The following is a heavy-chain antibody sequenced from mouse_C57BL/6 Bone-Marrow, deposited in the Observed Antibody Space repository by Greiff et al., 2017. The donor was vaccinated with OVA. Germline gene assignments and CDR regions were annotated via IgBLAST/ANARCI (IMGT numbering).Heavy chain of an antibody. D-gene: IGHD2-3*01. J-gene: IGHJ3*01. Sequence: QVQLKQSGAELVKPGASVKLSCKASGYTFTSYWMHWVKQRPGQGLEWIGFINPSSGDTKYNQKFKDKATLTADKSSSTAYMQLSSLTYVESAVYCCAGYEEFAYWGQGTLVTVSA. CDR3: AGYEEFAY. CDR2: INPSSGDT. CDR1: GYTFTSYW. V-gene: IGHV1-7*01.